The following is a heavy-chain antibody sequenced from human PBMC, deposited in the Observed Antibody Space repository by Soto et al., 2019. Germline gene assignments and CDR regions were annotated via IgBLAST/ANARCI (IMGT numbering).Heavy chain of an antibody. CDR1: GFIFSSYA. Sequence: PGGSLRLSCAGSGFIFSSYAMNWIRQAPGKGLEWVSYISTGGSTIFYADSVKGRFTISRDNDKNSLSLQMDSLRADDTGVYYCARGSPQFWQLFDNWGQGALVTVSS. V-gene: IGHV3-11*01. J-gene: IGHJ4*02. CDR3: ARGSPQFWQLFDN. D-gene: IGHD3-3*01. CDR2: ISTGGSTI.